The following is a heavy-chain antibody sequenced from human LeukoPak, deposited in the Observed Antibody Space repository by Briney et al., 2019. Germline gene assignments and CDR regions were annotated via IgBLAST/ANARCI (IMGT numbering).Heavy chain of an antibody. CDR1: GDSLSPYY. V-gene: IGHV4-59*08. Sequence: SETLSLTCTVSGDSLSPYYWTWLRQPPGKGLEWIGYIYHTGTTRYNPSLNSRVTISVETSKNQFSLRLNSVTAADTAIYYCARLDSGDHGNIPHWGQGTLVTVSS. CDR2: IYHTGTT. D-gene: IGHD1-26*01. J-gene: IGHJ1*01. CDR3: ARLDSGDHGNIPH.